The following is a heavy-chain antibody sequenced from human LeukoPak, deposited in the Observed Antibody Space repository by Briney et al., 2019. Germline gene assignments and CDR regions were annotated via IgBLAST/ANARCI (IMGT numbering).Heavy chain of an antibody. V-gene: IGHV3-30-3*01. Sequence: GGSLRLSCAASGFTFSSYAMHWVRQAPGKGLEGVAVISYDGSNKYYADSVKGRFTISRDNSKNTLYLQMNSLRAEDTAVYYCARRGWGYYDSSGYYLNYYFDYWGQGTLVTVSS. CDR1: GFTFSSYA. CDR2: ISYDGSNK. CDR3: ARRGWGYYDSSGYYLNYYFDY. D-gene: IGHD3-22*01. J-gene: IGHJ4*02.